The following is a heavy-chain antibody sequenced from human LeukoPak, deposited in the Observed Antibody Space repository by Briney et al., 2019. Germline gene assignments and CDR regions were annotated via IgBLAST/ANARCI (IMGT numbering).Heavy chain of an antibody. CDR2: IRYDGSNK. CDR3: ARAARTVAGNGDAFDI. V-gene: IGHV3-30*02. J-gene: IGHJ3*02. CDR1: GFTFSSYG. Sequence: GGSLRLSCAASGFTFSSYGMHWVRQAPGKGLEWVAFIRYDGSNKYYADSVKGRFTISRDNAKNSLYLQMNSLRAEDTAVYYCARAARTVAGNGDAFDIWGQGTMVTVSS. D-gene: IGHD6-19*01.